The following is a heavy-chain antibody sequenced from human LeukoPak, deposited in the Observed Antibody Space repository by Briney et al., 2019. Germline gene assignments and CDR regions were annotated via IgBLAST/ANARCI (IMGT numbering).Heavy chain of an antibody. D-gene: IGHD2-21*01. Sequence: ASVKVSCKASGYTFTAYYIHWVRQAPGQGLEWMGWINPNSGGTNYAQKFQGRVTMTRDTSISTAYMELSRLRSDDTAVYYCARGTGGVVVIATEFDYWGQGTLVTVSS. CDR1: GYTFTAYY. CDR3: ARGTGGVVVIATEFDY. CDR2: INPNSGGT. V-gene: IGHV1-2*02. J-gene: IGHJ4*02.